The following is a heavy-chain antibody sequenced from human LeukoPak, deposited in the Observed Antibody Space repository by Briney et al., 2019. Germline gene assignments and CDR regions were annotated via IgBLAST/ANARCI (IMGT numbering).Heavy chain of an antibody. CDR3: ARGPYGDYDFHWFDP. CDR2: ISSSSSTI. CDR1: GFTVSSNY. J-gene: IGHJ5*02. V-gene: IGHV3-48*04. D-gene: IGHD4-17*01. Sequence: PGGSLRLSCAASGFTVSSNYMSWVRQAPGKGLEWVSYISSSSSTIYYADSVKGRFTISRDNAKNSLYLQMNSLRAEDTAVYYCARGPYGDYDFHWFDPWGQGTLVTVSS.